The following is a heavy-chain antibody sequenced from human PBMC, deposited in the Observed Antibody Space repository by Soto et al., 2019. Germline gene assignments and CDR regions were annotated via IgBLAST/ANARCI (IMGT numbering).Heavy chain of an antibody. Sequence: GESLKISCKGSGYSFTSYWIGWVRQMPGKGLEWMGIIYPGDSDTRYSPSFQGQVTISADKSISTAYLQWSSLKASDTAMYYCARQPVLHLAAAGNRNWFDPWGQGTLVTVS. J-gene: IGHJ5*02. D-gene: IGHD6-13*01. V-gene: IGHV5-51*01. CDR3: ARQPVLHLAAAGNRNWFDP. CDR1: GYSFTSYW. CDR2: IYPGDSDT.